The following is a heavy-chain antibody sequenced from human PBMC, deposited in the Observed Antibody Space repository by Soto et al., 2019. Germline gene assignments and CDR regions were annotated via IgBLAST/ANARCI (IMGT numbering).Heavy chain of an antibody. CDR2: ISEGGDVT. CDR1: GFTFRNFA. D-gene: IGHD3-10*02. Sequence: LRLSCAASGFTFRNFALSWLRQAPGKGLEWVSAISEGGDVTVSADSVKGRFTISRDNSKDTLFLQMNSLGVEDTAAYSCAKETPHNTHYVLEIWDQGTMVIVS. CDR3: AKETPHNTHYVLEI. V-gene: IGHV3-23*01. J-gene: IGHJ3*01.